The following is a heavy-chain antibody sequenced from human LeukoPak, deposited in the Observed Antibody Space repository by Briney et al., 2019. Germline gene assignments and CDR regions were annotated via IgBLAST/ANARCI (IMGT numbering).Heavy chain of an antibody. V-gene: IGHV4-34*01. CDR3: ARLEVLLYYYYYIDV. D-gene: IGHD3-10*01. CDR1: GGSFSGYY. J-gene: IGHJ6*03. CDR2: INHSGST. Sequence: LETLSLTCADYGGSFSGYYWSWIRQPPGKGLEWIGEINHSGSTHYNPSLKSRVTISVDTSKNQFSLKLTSVTAADTAVYYCARLEVLLYYYYYIDVWDRGTTVTVSS.